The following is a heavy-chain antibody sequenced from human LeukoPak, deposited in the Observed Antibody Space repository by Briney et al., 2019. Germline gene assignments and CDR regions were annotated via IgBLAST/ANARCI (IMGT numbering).Heavy chain of an antibody. CDR1: GFTFSSYS. J-gene: IGHJ2*01. V-gene: IGHV3-48*01. CDR3: ARAGGDYGSGRKPLDL. D-gene: IGHD3-10*01. Sequence: GGSLRLSCAASGFTFSSYSMNWVRQAPGKGLEWVSYISSSSSTMYYADSVKGRFTISRDNSKNTLYLQMNSLRAEDTAVYYCARAGGDYGSGRKPLDLWGRGTLVTVSS. CDR2: ISSSSSTM.